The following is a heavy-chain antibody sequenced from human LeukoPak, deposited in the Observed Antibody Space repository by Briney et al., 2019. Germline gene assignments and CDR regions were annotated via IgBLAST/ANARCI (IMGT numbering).Heavy chain of an antibody. Sequence: ASVKVSCKASGYTFTGYYLHWVRQAPGQGLGWMAWINPNSGGTNYLHKFQGRVTLTRDTSISTAYMELSSLRSDDTAVYYCATSLYISSQFDYWGQGTLVTVSS. CDR1: GYTFTGYY. J-gene: IGHJ4*02. CDR3: ATSLYISSQFDY. V-gene: IGHV1-2*02. CDR2: INPNSGGT. D-gene: IGHD6-13*01.